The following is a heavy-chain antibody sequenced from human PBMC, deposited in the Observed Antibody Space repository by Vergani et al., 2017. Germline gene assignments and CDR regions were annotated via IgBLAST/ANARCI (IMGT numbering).Heavy chain of an antibody. V-gene: IGHV2-70*15. CDR2: IDWVEEK. D-gene: IGHD5-18*01. CDR1: GFSLSTSGMC. J-gene: IGHJ4*02. Sequence: QVTLWESGPALVKPPQTLTLTCPFSGFSLSTSGMCVSWIRPRPGKALEWLARIDWVEEKYYSTSLKTRLTISKDTSKNHVILTMTDKDPVDTATYYCARTGYSYSKAFDYWGQGTLVTVSS. CDR3: ARTGYSYSKAFDY.